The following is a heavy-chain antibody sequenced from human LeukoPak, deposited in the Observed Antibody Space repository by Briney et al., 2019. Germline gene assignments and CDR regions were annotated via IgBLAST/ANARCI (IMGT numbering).Heavy chain of an antibody. Sequence: VGSPRLSCAGSGFTFGAYAMHSVRQAPGKGLWWVSLISGNVDSTNYADSVKGRFTISRDNSKDFLYLQMNSLTTEDTALLYCAKGHSGSSWYPLEDHWGQGTLVTVSA. CDR3: AKGHSGSSWYPLEDH. J-gene: IGHJ4*02. CDR1: GFTFGAYA. D-gene: IGHD6-13*01. V-gene: IGHV3-43*02. CDR2: ISGNVDST.